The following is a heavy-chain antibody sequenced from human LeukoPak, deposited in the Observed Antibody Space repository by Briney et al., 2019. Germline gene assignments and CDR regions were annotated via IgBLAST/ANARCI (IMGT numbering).Heavy chain of an antibody. J-gene: IGHJ4*02. CDR3: AKDWAVAGTNYFDY. CDR2: ISGSGGST. Sequence: GGSLRLSFAASGFTFSSYAMNWVRQAPGKGLEWVSGISGSGGSTYYADSVKGRFTISRDNSKNTLYLQMNSLRAEDTAIYYCAKDWAVAGTNYFDYWGQGTLVTVSS. D-gene: IGHD6-19*01. V-gene: IGHV3-23*01. CDR1: GFTFSSYA.